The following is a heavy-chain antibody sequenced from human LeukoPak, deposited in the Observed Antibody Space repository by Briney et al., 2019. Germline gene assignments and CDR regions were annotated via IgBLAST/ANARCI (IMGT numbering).Heavy chain of an antibody. J-gene: IGHJ4*01. V-gene: IGHV3-21*01. Sequence: GGSLRLSCVGFGFTFSNYNLNWVRQAPGKGLEWVSSISRSGGSTYYAESVRGRLTISRDNAESSVYLHVNSLRVEDTAIYYCVRGDKRDYWGQGTPVTVAS. CDR1: GFTFSNYN. CDR3: VRGDKRDY. D-gene: IGHD5-24*01. CDR2: ISRSGGST.